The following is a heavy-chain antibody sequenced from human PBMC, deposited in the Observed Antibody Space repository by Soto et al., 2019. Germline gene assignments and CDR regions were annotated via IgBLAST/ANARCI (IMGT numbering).Heavy chain of an antibody. CDR2: ISPYTGNT. D-gene: IGHD3-16*01. V-gene: IGHV1-18*01. J-gene: IGHJ6*02. Sequence: QVQLVQSGDEVKKPGASVKVSCKASGYIFVNYGIAWVRQAPGQGLEWMGWISPYTGNTHSASKVQGRLTMTTDTXXSTAYMDLGSLPSDDTAVYYCVMVDNYVTPTPQDVWGQGTTVTV. CDR3: VMVDNYVTPTPQDV. CDR1: GYIFVNYG.